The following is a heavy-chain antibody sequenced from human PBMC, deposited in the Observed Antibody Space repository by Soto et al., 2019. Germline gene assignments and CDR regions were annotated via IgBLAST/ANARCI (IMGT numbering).Heavy chain of an antibody. J-gene: IGHJ6*02. V-gene: IGHV1-2*04. CDR3: ARDVSIAVAEASYYSYYGMDV. CDR2: INPNSGGT. CDR1: GRTFTGYY. Sequence: ASGRVCYEASGRTFTGYYMHWVRQAPGQGLEWMGWINPNSGGTNYAQKFQGWVTMTRDTSISTAYMELSRLRSDDTAVYYCARDVSIAVAEASYYSYYGMDVWGQGTTVTVSS. D-gene: IGHD6-19*01.